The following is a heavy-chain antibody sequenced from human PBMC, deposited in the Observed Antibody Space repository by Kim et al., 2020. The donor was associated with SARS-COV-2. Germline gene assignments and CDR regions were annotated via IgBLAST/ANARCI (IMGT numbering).Heavy chain of an antibody. CDR3: ANVADYYGSGSYPAEYFQH. D-gene: IGHD3-10*01. CDR1: GFTFDDYA. J-gene: IGHJ1*01. V-gene: IGHV3-9*01. CDR2: ISWNSGSI. Sequence: GGSLRLSCAASGFTFDDYAMHWVRQAPGKGLEWVSGISWNSGSIGYADSVKGRFTISRDNAKNSLYLQMNSLRAEDTALYYCANVADYYGSGSYPAEYFQHWGQGTLVTVSS.